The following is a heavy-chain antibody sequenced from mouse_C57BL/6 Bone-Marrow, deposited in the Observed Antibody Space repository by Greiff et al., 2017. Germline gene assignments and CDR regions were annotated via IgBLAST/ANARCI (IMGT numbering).Heavy chain of an antibody. Sequence: VQLQQSGAELVKPGASVKMSCKASGYTFTSYWITWVKQRPGQGLAWIGDIYPGSGSTNYNEKFKSKATLTVDTASSTAYMQLSSLTSEDSAVYYCARRWDYFDYWGQGTTLTVSS. J-gene: IGHJ2*01. CDR3: ARRWDYFDY. CDR2: IYPGSGST. CDR1: GYTFTSYW. V-gene: IGHV1-55*01. D-gene: IGHD1-1*02.